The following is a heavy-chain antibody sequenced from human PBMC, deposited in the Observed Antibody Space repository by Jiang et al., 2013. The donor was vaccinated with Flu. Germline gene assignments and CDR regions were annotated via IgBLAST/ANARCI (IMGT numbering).Heavy chain of an antibody. V-gene: IGHV1-69*06. CDR3: ARETTGYSYGCMDV. CDR1: GGYITSYA. CDR2: IIPIFGTV. D-gene: IGHD5-18*01. J-gene: IGHJ6*03. Sequence: GAEVKKPGSSVKVSCKASGGYITSYAISWVRQAPGQGLEWMGGIIPIFGTVDYAQKFQGRVTITADKSTSTVYMELTSLTSGDTAVYYCARETTGYSYGCMDVWGKGTTVIVAS.